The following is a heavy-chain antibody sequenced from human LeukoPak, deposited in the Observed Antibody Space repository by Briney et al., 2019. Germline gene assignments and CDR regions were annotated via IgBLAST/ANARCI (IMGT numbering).Heavy chain of an antibody. Sequence: GGSLRLSCAASGFTFSRSAMSWVRQAPGKGLEWVSAIAVNGITTYYAHSVKGRFTISRDNAKNSLYLQMNSLRAEDTALYYCAKDQYYYDSSALFDYWGQGTLVTVSS. CDR2: IAVNGITT. V-gene: IGHV3-23*01. D-gene: IGHD3-22*01. J-gene: IGHJ4*02. CDR3: AKDQYYYDSSALFDY. CDR1: GFTFSRSA.